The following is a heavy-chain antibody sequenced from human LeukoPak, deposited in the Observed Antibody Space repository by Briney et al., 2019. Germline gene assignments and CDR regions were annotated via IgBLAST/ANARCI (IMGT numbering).Heavy chain of an antibody. CDR3: VRDETLWTLDW. Sequence: GGSLRLSCTASGFTFSGHWIHWVRQAPGMGLVWVSRINERGTDSMYAESVKGRFTISRDNAKNTVYLQMNSLRVEDTAVYHCVRDETLWTLDWWGQGTLVSVSS. CDR2: INERGTDS. J-gene: IGHJ4*02. D-gene: IGHD3/OR15-3a*01. V-gene: IGHV3-74*03. CDR1: GFTFSGHW.